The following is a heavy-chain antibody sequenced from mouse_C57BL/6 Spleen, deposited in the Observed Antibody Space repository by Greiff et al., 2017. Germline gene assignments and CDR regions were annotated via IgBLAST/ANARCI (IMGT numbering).Heavy chain of an antibody. CDR2: IDPETGGT. J-gene: IGHJ3*01. D-gene: IGHD4-1*01. CDR3: TRPGTGFAY. V-gene: IGHV1-15*01. CDR1: GYTFTDYE. Sequence: VQLVESGAELVRPGASVTLSCKASGYTFTDYEMHWVKQTPVHGLEWIGAIDPETGGTAYNQKFKGTAILTADKSSSTAYMELRSLTSEDSAVYYCTRPGTGFAYWGQGTLVTVSA.